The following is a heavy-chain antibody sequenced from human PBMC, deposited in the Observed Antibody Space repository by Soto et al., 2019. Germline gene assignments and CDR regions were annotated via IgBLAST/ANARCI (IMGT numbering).Heavy chain of an antibody. CDR1: GYTFTSYG. J-gene: IGHJ5*02. Sequence: ASVKVSCKASGYTFTSYGISWVRQAPGQWLEWMGWISAYNGNTNYAQKLQGRVTMTTDTSTSTAYMELRSLRSDDTAVYYCASNVDGGWYWFDPWGQGTLVTVSS. D-gene: IGHD6-19*01. CDR2: ISAYNGNT. CDR3: ASNVDGGWYWFDP. V-gene: IGHV1-18*01.